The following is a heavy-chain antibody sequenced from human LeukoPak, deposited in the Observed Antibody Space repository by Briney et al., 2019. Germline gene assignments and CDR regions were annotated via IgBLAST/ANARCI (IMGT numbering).Heavy chain of an antibody. CDR1: GGSISSSSYY. Sequence: KPSETLSLTCTVSGGSISSSSYYWAWIRQPPGKGLEWIGEINHSGSTNYNPSLKSRVTISVDTSKNQFSLKLSSVTAADTAVYYCARGRPGTGDYWGQGTLVTVSS. D-gene: IGHD6-13*01. CDR2: INHSGST. J-gene: IGHJ4*02. V-gene: IGHV4-39*07. CDR3: ARGRPGTGDY.